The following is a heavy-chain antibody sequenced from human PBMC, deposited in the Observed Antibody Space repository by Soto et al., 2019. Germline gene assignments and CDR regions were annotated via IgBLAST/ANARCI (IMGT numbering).Heavy chain of an antibody. J-gene: IGHJ5*02. CDR2: IYYSGST. D-gene: IGHD3-3*01. CDR1: GGSISSYY. Sequence: SETLSLTCTVSGGSISSYYWSWIRQPPGKGLEWIGYIYYSGSTNYNPSLKSRVTISVDTSKNQFSLKLSSVAAADTAVYYCARSYDFWSGYFLWFDPWGQGTLVTVSS. V-gene: IGHV4-59*08. CDR3: ARSYDFWSGYFLWFDP.